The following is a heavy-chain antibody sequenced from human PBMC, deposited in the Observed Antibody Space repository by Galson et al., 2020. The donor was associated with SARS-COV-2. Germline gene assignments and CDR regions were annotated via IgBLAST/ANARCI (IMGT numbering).Heavy chain of an antibody. CDR1: GFTFSSYA. V-gene: IGHV3-30-3*01. J-gene: IGHJ4*02. CDR2: ISADGNNE. CDR3: AREDDTTGYYYVFFDFDY. Sequence: VGSLRLSCAVSGFTFSSYAMHWVRQAPGKGLEWVTGISADGNNENYADSVKGRFTVSRDNSKNTLFLQMNSLRPEDTSVYYCAREDDTTGYYYVFFDFDYWGQGTPVTVSS. D-gene: IGHD3-9*01.